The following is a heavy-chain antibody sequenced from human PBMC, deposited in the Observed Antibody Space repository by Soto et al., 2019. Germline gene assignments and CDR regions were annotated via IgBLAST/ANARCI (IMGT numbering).Heavy chain of an antibody. CDR2: IWYDGSNK. V-gene: IGHV3-33*01. CDR3: ARDRGSYYVPSNYFDY. J-gene: IGHJ4*02. Sequence: QVQLVESGGGVVQPGRSLRLSCAASGFTFSSYGMHWVRQAPGKGLEWVAVIWYDGSNKYYADSVKGRFTISRDNSKNTLYLQMNSLRAEDTAVYYCARDRGSYYVPSNYFDYWGQGTLVTVSS. D-gene: IGHD1-26*01. CDR1: GFTFSSYG.